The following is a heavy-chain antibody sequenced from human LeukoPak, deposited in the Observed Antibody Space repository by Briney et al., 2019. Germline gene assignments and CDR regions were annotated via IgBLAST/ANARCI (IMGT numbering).Heavy chain of an antibody. D-gene: IGHD3-16*01. CDR3: AREGRMGELYYFDY. Sequence: GGSLRLSCAASGSTFSSYAMSWVRQAPGKGLEWVSAISGSGGSTYYADSVKGRFTISRDNSKNTLYLQMNSLRAEDTAVYYCAREGRMGELYYFDYWGQGTLVTVSS. J-gene: IGHJ4*02. V-gene: IGHV3-23*01. CDR2: ISGSGGST. CDR1: GSTFSSYA.